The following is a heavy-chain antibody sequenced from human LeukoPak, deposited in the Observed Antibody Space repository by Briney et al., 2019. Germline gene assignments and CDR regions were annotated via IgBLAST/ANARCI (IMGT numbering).Heavy chain of an antibody. J-gene: IGHJ3*02. CDR1: GGSISSSSYY. D-gene: IGHD2-15*01. V-gene: IGHV4-39*07. Sequence: SETLSLTCTVSGGSISSSSYYWGWIRQPPGEGLEWIGSIYYSGSTYYNPSLKSRVTISVDTSKNQFSLNLSSVTAADTAVYYCARSACSGGSCYSQRGAFDIWGQGTMVTVSS. CDR3: ARSACSGGSCYSQRGAFDI. CDR2: IYYSGST.